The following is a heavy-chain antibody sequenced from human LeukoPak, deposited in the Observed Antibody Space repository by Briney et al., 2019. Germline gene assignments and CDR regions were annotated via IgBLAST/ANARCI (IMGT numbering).Heavy chain of an antibody. CDR2: ISATGGTI. CDR3: AKDRTSSGWYGYYYYYGMDV. J-gene: IGHJ6*02. V-gene: IGHV3-48*04. Sequence: GGSLRLSCAASGFTFSSNGMNWVRQAPGKGLEWVSYISATGGTIYYADSVKGRFTISRDNAKNSLYLQMNSLRAEDTALYYCAKDRTSSGWYGYYYYYGMDVWGQGTTVTVSS. D-gene: IGHD6-19*01. CDR1: GFTFSSNG.